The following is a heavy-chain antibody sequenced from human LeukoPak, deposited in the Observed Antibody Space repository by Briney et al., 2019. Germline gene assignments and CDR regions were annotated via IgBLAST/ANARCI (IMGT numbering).Heavy chain of an antibody. J-gene: IGHJ5*02. CDR1: GDSVSSNSVT. CDR3: ARRLTQYDCFDP. V-gene: IGHV6-1*01. Sequence: SQTLSLTCAISGDSVSSNSVTWNWIRQSPSRGLEWLGRTYYRSTWYNDYAVSVRGRITVNPDKSKNQFSLHLNPVTPEDTAVYYCARRLTQYDCFDPWGQGILVTVSS. D-gene: IGHD2-2*01. CDR2: TYYRSTWYN.